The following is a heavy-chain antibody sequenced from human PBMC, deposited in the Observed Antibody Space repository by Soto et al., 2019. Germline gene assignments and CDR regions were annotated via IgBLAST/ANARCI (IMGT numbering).Heavy chain of an antibody. CDR1: GYIFVEYS. CDR3: ARDLNDILSGYSHYYGINV. V-gene: IGHV1-3*01. J-gene: IGHJ6*02. D-gene: IGHD3-9*01. CDR2: INGDNGDT. Sequence: ASVKVSCKASGYIFVEYSIHWVRQAPGQRLEWMGWINGDNGDTKYSQLFQGRVTITRDTFASTAYMELSSLRSEDTAVYYCARDLNDILSGYSHYYGINVWGQGTMVTVSS.